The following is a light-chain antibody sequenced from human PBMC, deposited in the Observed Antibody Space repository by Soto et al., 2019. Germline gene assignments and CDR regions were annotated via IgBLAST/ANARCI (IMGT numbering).Light chain of an antibody. CDR3: QQYYSIPIT. J-gene: IGKJ5*01. Sequence: DIVMTQSPDSLAVSPGERATIHCRSSQSVLYSSRNKNYLAWYQQRPGQPPKLLIYWASTRESGVPDRFSGSGSGTDFTLTLSSLQAADVAVYYCQQYYSIPITFGQGTRLEIK. CDR1: QSVLYSSRNKNY. CDR2: WAS. V-gene: IGKV4-1*01.